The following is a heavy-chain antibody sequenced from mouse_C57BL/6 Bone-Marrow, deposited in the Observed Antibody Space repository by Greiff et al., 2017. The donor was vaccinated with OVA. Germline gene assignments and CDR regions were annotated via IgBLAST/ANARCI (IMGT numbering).Heavy chain of an antibody. V-gene: IGHV3-6*01. CDR2: ISYDGSN. CDR1: GYSITSGYY. D-gene: IGHD2-4*01. J-gene: IGHJ3*01. CDR3: ARDLAIHDYDRGFAY. Sequence: EVQLVESGPGLVKPSQSLSLTCSVTGYSITSGYYWNWIRQFPGNKLEWMGYISYDGSNNYNPSLKNRISITRDTSKNQFFLKLNSVTTEDTATYYCARDLAIHDYDRGFAYWGQGTLVTVSA.